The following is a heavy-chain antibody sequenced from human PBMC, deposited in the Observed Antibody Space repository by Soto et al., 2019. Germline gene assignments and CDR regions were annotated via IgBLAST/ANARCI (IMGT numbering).Heavy chain of an antibody. V-gene: IGHV3-30-3*01. D-gene: IGHD3-10*01. J-gene: IGHJ6*02. CDR1: GFTFSSYA. Sequence: QVQLVESGGGVVQPGRSLRLSCAASGFTFSSYAMHWVRQAPGKGLEWVAVISYDGSNKYYADSVKGRFTISRDNSKNTLYLQMNSLRAEDTAVYFCARNLWFGELSSYYDGMDVWGQGTTVTVSS. CDR2: ISYDGSNK. CDR3: ARNLWFGELSSYYDGMDV.